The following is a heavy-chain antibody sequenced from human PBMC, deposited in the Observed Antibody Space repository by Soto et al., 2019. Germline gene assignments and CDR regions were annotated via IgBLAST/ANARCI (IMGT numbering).Heavy chain of an antibody. Sequence: SVKVSCKASVFTFTSSAVQWVRQARGQRLEWIGWIVVGSGNTNYAQKFQERVTITRDMSTSTAYMELSSLRSEDTAVYYCAARGDLSWFDHWGQGTLVTVSS. CDR3: AARGDLSWFDH. V-gene: IGHV1-58*01. D-gene: IGHD3-16*01. CDR2: IVVGSGNT. CDR1: VFTFTSSA. J-gene: IGHJ5*02.